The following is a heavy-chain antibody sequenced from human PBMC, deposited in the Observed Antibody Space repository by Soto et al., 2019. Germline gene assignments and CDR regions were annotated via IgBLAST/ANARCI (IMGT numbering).Heavy chain of an antibody. D-gene: IGHD3-10*01. V-gene: IGHV4-4*02. J-gene: IGHJ6*03. CDR1: SGSISSSNW. CDR3: ARNLWFGELLNYMDV. CDR2: IYHSGST. Sequence: SETLSLTCAVSSGSISSSNWWSWVRQPPGKGLEWIGEIYHSGSTNYNPSLKSRVTISVDKSKNQFSLKLSSVTAADTAVYYCARNLWFGELLNYMDVWGKGTTVTVSS.